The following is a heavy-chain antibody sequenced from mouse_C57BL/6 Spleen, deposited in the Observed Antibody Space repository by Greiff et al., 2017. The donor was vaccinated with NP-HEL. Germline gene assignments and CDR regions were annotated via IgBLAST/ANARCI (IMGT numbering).Heavy chain of an antibody. D-gene: IGHD1-1*01. Sequence: QVQLKQSGAELMKPGASVKLSCKATGYTFTGYWIEWVKQRPGHGLEWIGEILPGSGSTNYNEKFKGKATFTVDTSSNPAYMQLSSLTTEDSAIYYCAGGPGSPGTGDYYGSSYDYWGQGTTLTVSS. CDR1: GYTFTGYW. V-gene: IGHV1-9*01. CDR3: AGGPGSPGTGDYYGSSYDY. CDR2: ILPGSGST. J-gene: IGHJ2*01.